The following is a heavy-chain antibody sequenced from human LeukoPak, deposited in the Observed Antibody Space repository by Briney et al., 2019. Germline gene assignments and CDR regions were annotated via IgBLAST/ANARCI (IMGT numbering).Heavy chain of an antibody. CDR1: GFIFSSYS. Sequence: GGSLRLSCAASGFIFSSYSMNWVRQAPGKGLEWVSSISGSGGNTYYADSVKGRFTISRDNSKNTLYLQMNSLRAEDTAVYYCATSRYFDWATYYYYMDVWGKGTTVTISS. V-gene: IGHV3-23*01. J-gene: IGHJ6*03. CDR3: ATSRYFDWATYYYYMDV. D-gene: IGHD3-9*01. CDR2: ISGSGGNT.